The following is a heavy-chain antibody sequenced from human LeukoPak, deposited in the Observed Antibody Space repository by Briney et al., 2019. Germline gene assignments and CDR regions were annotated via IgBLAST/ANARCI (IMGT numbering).Heavy chain of an antibody. J-gene: IGHJ4*02. CDR1: GDSINRGYW. CDR2: IWHSGST. CDR3: ATRVYGDSGPFDN. D-gene: IGHD4-17*01. Sequence: SGTLSLTCTVSGDSINRGYWWSWVRQAPGKGLAWIGQIWHSGSTNYNPSLTTRVTISINKSKNHFSLKLTSATAADTAVYYCATRVYGDSGPFDNWGQGILVAVSS. V-gene: IGHV4-4*02.